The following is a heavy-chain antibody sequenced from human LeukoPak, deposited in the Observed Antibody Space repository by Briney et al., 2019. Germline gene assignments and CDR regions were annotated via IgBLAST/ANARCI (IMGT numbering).Heavy chain of an antibody. J-gene: IGHJ3*02. D-gene: IGHD3-16*01. CDR3: ARALTRWAFDI. V-gene: IGHV3-23*01. CDR2: ISLTTDGT. CDR1: GFTFSRHG. Sequence: PGRSLRLSCAPSGFTFSRHGMHWVRQAPGKGLEWVSSISLTTDGTTYADSVKGRFIIFTDNAKKTVFLQMDSLRAEDTAIYYCARALTRWAFDIWGQGTMVSVSS.